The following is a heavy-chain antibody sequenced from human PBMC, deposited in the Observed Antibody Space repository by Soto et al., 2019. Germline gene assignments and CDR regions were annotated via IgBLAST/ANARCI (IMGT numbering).Heavy chain of an antibody. CDR2: IYYTGST. D-gene: IGHD4-17*01. J-gene: IGHJ4*02. Sequence: QVQLQESGPGLVKTSQTLSLTCTVSGASTGSGGYYWSWIRQHPGKGLEWIGYIYYTGSTYYSPSIESRASISVDTSKNQFSLKVDSVTAADTAVYYCARADYGDRGLAFDSWGQGTLVTVSS. CDR1: GASTGSGGYY. CDR3: ARADYGDRGLAFDS. V-gene: IGHV4-31*03.